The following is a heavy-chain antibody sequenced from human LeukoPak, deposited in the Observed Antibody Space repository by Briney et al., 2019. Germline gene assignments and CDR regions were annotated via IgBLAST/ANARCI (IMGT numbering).Heavy chain of an antibody. CDR2: INPNSGGT. J-gene: IGHJ4*02. V-gene: IGHV1-2*06. D-gene: IGHD3-22*01. Sequence: ASVKVSCNASGYTFTDYYMHWVRQAPGQGLEWMGRINPNSGGTNYAQKFQGRVTMTRDTSISTAYMELSGLRSDDTAVYYCARVGYYDSSGYFDYWGQGTLVTVSS. CDR1: GYTFTDYY. CDR3: ARVGYYDSSGYFDY.